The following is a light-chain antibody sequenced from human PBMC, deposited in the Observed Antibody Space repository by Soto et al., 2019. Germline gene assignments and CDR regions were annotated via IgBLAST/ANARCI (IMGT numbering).Light chain of an antibody. CDR2: GAS. J-gene: IGKJ1*01. V-gene: IGKV3-20*01. Sequence: EIVLTQSPGTLSLSPGERATLSCRASQSVSSNLAWYQQKPGQAPRLLIYGASSRATGIPDRFSGSGSGTDFTLTISRLELEDVAVNSYLHYRSPPCTFPNGTKVEI. CDR3: LHYRSPPCT. CDR1: QSVSSN.